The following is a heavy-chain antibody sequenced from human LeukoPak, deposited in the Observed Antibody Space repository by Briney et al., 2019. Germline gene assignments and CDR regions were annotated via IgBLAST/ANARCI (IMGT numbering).Heavy chain of an antibody. Sequence: PGGSLRLSCAASGFTVSNYDMHWVRQAAGKGLEWVTVVTTAGDTYYSGSVKGRFTISREHAKNSVYLQMNSLRAGDTAVYYCVRETCAGSTCYQLDSWGQGTLVTVSS. J-gene: IGHJ4*02. V-gene: IGHV3-13*04. CDR2: VTTAGDT. D-gene: IGHD2-15*01. CDR1: GFTVSNYD. CDR3: VRETCAGSTCYQLDS.